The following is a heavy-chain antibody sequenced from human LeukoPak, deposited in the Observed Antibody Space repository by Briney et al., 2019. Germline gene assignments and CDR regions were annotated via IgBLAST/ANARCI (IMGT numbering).Heavy chain of an antibody. CDR1: GGSLRSSGHW. D-gene: IGHD6-19*01. Sequence: SEALSLTCTVSGGSLRSSGHWWVWIRQPPGKGLEWIGSIHYSGKVYYNPSLKSRVTTSVDTSTDQFSLRLSSATAADTAIYYCARQSGDQSSAWYFDAWGQGTLVTVSS. J-gene: IGHJ4*02. V-gene: IGHV4-39*01. CDR2: IHYSGKV. CDR3: ARQSGDQSSAWYFDA.